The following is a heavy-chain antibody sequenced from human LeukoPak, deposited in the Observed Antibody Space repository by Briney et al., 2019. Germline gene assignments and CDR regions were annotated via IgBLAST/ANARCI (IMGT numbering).Heavy chain of an antibody. Sequence: PGGSLRLSCAASGFTFSNYAMSWVRQAPGKGLEWVSAISGSAGNTYYADSVKGRFTISRDNSRNTQYLQTNSLRAEDTAIYYCANVEWPLDYWGQGTLVTVSS. CDR2: ISGSAGNT. D-gene: IGHD1-26*01. J-gene: IGHJ4*02. CDR3: ANVEWPLDY. V-gene: IGHV3-23*01. CDR1: GFTFSNYA.